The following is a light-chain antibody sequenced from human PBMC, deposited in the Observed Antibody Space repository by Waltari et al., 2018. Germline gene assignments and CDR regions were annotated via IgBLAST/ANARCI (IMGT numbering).Light chain of an antibody. CDR3: KGWDSESDHVV. CDR2: YNN. J-gene: IGLJ2*01. Sequence: SYVLTQPPPVSVAPGETARITCGGNNIGSKSVHWYQQEPGQAPILVIYYNNDRPSGIPERLSGSNSGNTATRNISRVEAGDEADYYCKGWDSESDHVVFGGGNKLAVL. CDR1: NIGSKS. V-gene: IGLV3-21*01.